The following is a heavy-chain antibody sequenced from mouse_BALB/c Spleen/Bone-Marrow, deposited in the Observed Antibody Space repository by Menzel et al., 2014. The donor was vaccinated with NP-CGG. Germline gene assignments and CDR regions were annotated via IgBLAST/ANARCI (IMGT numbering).Heavy chain of an antibody. D-gene: IGHD1-2*01. CDR3: ARGGDSLLRLRSMDY. CDR2: ISNGGGST. V-gene: IGHV5-12*02. J-gene: IGHJ4*01. CDR1: GFTFSDYY. Sequence: DVKLVESGGGLVQPGGSLKLSCATSGFTFSDYYMYWVRQTPEKRLEWVAYISNGGGSTYYPDTVKGRFTISRDNAKSTLYLQMSRLKSEDTAMYYCARGGDSLLRLRSMDYWGQGTSVTVSS.